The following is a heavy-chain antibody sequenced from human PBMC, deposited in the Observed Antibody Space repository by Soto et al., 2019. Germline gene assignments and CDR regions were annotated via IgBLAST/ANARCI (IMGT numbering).Heavy chain of an antibody. CDR1: GFTFSSYA. D-gene: IGHD2-2*01. CDR2: ISYDGSNK. V-gene: IGHV3-30-3*01. CDR3: AREGGVPAALPGHDAFDI. J-gene: IGHJ3*02. Sequence: QVQLVESGGGVVQPGRSLRLSCAASGFTFSSYAMHWVRQAPGKGLEWVAVISYDGSNKYYADSVKGRFTISRDNSKNTQYLQMNSLRADDTAVYYCAREGGVPAALPGHDAFDIWGQGTMVTVSS.